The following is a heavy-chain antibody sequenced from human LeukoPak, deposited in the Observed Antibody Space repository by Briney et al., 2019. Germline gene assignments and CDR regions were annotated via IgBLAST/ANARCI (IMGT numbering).Heavy chain of an antibody. Sequence: PSGTLSLTCAVSGGSISSSNWWSWVRQPPGRGLEWIGEIYHSGSTNYNPSLKSRVTISVDKSKNQFSLKLSSVTAADTAVYYCARSGVDIVATIPVFDYWGQGTLVTVSS. CDR1: GGSISSSNW. D-gene: IGHD5-12*01. J-gene: IGHJ4*02. CDR3: ARSGVDIVATIPVFDY. CDR2: IYHSGST. V-gene: IGHV4-4*02.